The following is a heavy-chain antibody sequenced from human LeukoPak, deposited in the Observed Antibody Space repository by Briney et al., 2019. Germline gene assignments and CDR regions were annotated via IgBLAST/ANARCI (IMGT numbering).Heavy chain of an antibody. CDR2: ISWNSGSI. D-gene: IGHD6-13*01. J-gene: IGHJ4*02. V-gene: IGHV3-9*01. CDR1: GFAFDDYA. Sequence: GRSLRLSCAASGFAFDDYAMHWVRHAPGKGLEWVSGISWNSGSIGYADSVKGRFTISRDNAKNSLYLQMNSLRAEDTALYYCAKDIGSSSLDYWGQGTLVTVSS. CDR3: AKDIGSSSLDY.